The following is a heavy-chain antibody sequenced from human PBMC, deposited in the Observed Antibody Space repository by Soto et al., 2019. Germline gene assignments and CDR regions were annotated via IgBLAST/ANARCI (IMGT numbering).Heavy chain of an antibody. Sequence: PGGSLRLSCAASGFTFSSYSMNWVRQAPGKGLEWVSSISSSSSYIYYADSVKGRFTISRDNAKNSLYLQMNSLRAEDTAVYYCARVELYSSGWYWEPPSYGMDVWGQGTTVTVSS. D-gene: IGHD6-19*01. V-gene: IGHV3-21*01. CDR1: GFTFSSYS. J-gene: IGHJ6*02. CDR3: ARVELYSSGWYWEPPSYGMDV. CDR2: ISSSSSYI.